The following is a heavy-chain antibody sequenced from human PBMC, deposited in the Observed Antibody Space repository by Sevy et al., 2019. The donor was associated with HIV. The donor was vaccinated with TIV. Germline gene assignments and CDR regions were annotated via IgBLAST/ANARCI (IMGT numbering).Heavy chain of an antibody. Sequence: GGSLRLSCEASGFTFNSYGMHWVRQAPGKGLEWVAVISYDGSEKYYADSVKGRFTISREKSKNMVYVQMNSLRAEDTAIYYCAKPGKFSGSYLDAFDIWGQGTMVTVSS. CDR2: ISYDGSEK. CDR1: GFTFNSYG. D-gene: IGHD1-26*01. CDR3: AKPGKFSGSYLDAFDI. V-gene: IGHV3-30*18. J-gene: IGHJ3*02.